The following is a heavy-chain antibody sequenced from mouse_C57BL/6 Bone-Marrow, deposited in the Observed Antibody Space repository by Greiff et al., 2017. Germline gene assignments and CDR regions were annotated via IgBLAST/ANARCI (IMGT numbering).Heavy chain of an antibody. CDR1: GYSITSGYY. J-gene: IGHJ1*03. Sequence: EVKLMVSGPGLVKPSQSLSLTCSVTGYSITSGYYWNWIRQFPGNKLEWMGYISYDGSNNYNPSLKNRISITRDTSKNQFFLKLNSVTTEDTATYYCAREGGIYYLWYFDVWGTGTTVTVSS. CDR2: ISYDGSN. V-gene: IGHV3-6*01. D-gene: IGHD1-1*01. CDR3: AREGGIYYLWYFDV.